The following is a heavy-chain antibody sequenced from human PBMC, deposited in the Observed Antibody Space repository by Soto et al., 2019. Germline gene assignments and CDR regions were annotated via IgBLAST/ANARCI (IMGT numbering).Heavy chain of an antibody. CDR2: ISSSSSYI. CDR3: ARDKRQLWLVRTYNWFDP. Sequence: PGGSLRLSCAASGFTFSSYSMNWVRQAPGKGLEWVSSISSSSSYIYYADSVKGRFTISRDDAKNSLYLQMNSLRAEGTAVYYCARDKRQLWLVRTYNWFDPWGQGTLVTVSS. CDR1: GFTFSSYS. D-gene: IGHD5-18*01. V-gene: IGHV3-21*01. J-gene: IGHJ5*02.